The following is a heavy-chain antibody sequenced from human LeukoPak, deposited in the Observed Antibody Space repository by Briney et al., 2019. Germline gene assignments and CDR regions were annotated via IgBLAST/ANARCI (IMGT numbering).Heavy chain of an antibody. CDR3: ARDIVVVVAALRYNWFDP. Sequence: ASVKVSCKASGYTFTGYYMHWVRQAPGQGLEWMGGINPNSGGTNYAQKFQGRVTMTRDTSISTAYMELSRLRSDDTAVYYCARDIVVVVAALRYNWFDPWGQGTLVTVSS. D-gene: IGHD2-15*01. V-gene: IGHV1-2*02. CDR2: INPNSGGT. J-gene: IGHJ5*02. CDR1: GYTFTGYY.